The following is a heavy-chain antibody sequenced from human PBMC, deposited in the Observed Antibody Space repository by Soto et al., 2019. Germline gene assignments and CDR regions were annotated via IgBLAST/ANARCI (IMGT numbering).Heavy chain of an antibody. CDR2: IWYDGSNK. CDR1: GFTFSSYG. D-gene: IGHD6-19*01. J-gene: IGHJ4*02. V-gene: IGHV3-33*01. CDR3: ARDRRSSGWYDYTDY. Sequence: QVQLVESGGGVVQPGRSLRLSCAASGFTFSSYGMHWVRQAPGKGLEWVAVIWYDGSNKYYADSVKGRFTISRDNSKNTLYLQMNSLRAEDTAVYYYARDRRSSGWYDYTDYWGQGTLVTVSS.